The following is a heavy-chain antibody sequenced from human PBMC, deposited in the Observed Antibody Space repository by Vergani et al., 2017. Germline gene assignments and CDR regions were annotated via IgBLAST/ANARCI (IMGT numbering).Heavy chain of an antibody. CDR1: GGSISSGGYY. V-gene: IGHV3-23*01. CDR3: AKDDLWIQLWAPGPHQAFDI. Sequence: VQLQESGPGLVKPSQTLSLTCTVSGGSISSGGYYWSWIRQHPGKGLEWVSAISGSGGSTYYADSVKGRFTISRDNSKNTLYLQMNSLRAEDTAVYYCAKDDLWIQLWAPGPHQAFDIWGQGTMVTVSS. D-gene: IGHD5-18*01. CDR2: ISGSGGST. J-gene: IGHJ3*02.